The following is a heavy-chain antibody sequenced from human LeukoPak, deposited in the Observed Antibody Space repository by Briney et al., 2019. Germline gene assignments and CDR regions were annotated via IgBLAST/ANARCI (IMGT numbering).Heavy chain of an antibody. Sequence: ASVKVSCKASGYTFTSYYMHWVRQAPGQGLEWMGIINPSGGSTSYAQEFQGRVTMTRDMSTSTVYMELSSLRSEDTAVYYCARDDSSGYEAFGAFDIWGQGTMVTVSS. V-gene: IGHV1-46*01. J-gene: IGHJ3*02. CDR1: GYTFTSYY. D-gene: IGHD3-22*01. CDR3: ARDDSSGYEAFGAFDI. CDR2: INPSGGST.